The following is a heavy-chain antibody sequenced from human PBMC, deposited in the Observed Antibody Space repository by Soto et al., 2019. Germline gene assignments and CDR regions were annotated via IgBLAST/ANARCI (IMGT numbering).Heavy chain of an antibody. CDR1: GSTFRNYA. CDR3: ANGRATYGLLTHDY. Sequence: GGSLRLSCAASGSTFRNYAMSWVRQAPGKGLEWISTLTGSSSNIYYADSVKGRFAISRDNSRNTLYLQMNSLTAEDTAVYYCANGRATYGLLTHDYWGQGTLVTVSS. V-gene: IGHV3-23*01. CDR2: LTGSSSNI. J-gene: IGHJ4*02. D-gene: IGHD3-10*01.